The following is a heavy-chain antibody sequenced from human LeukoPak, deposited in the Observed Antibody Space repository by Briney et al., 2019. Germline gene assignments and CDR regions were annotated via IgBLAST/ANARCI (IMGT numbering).Heavy chain of an antibody. Sequence: ASVKVSCRTSGYTFTSYYMHWVRQAPGQGLEWIGWMNPNSGATNHAQKFQGRVTMTRDTSSSTAYMELSRLTSDDTAVYYCARDPTNWIDYWGQGTLVIVSA. CDR1: GYTFTSYY. CDR2: MNPNSGAT. V-gene: IGHV1-2*02. J-gene: IGHJ4*02. D-gene: IGHD1-1*01. CDR3: ARDPTNWIDY.